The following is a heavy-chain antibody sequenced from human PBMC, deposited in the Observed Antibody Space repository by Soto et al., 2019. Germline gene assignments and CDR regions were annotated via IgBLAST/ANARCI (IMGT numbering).Heavy chain of an antibody. CDR3: ARQYGDYVRGAFDI. CDR2: IKEDGNEK. Sequence: PGGSLRLSCEVSGFNFSDYWMSWVRQAPGKGLEWVANIKEDGNEKDYVDSVKGRFTIFRDNAKNSVYLQMNSLRAEDTAVYYCARQYGDYVRGAFDIWGQGTMVTVSS. J-gene: IGHJ3*02. CDR1: GFNFSDYW. D-gene: IGHD4-17*01. V-gene: IGHV3-7*03.